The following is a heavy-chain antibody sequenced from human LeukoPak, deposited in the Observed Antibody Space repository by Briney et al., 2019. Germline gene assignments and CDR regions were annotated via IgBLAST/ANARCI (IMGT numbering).Heavy chain of an antibody. D-gene: IGHD6-19*01. V-gene: IGHV1-18*01. CDR3: ARARIAVAGTRGAEYFQH. CDR2: ISAYNGNT. J-gene: IGHJ1*01. Sequence: ASVKVSCKASGGTFSSYAISWVRQAPGQGLEWMGWISAYNGNTNYAQKLQGRVTMTTDTSTSTAYMELRSLRSDDTAVYYCARARIAVAGTRGAEYFQHWGQGTLVTVSS. CDR1: GGTFSSYA.